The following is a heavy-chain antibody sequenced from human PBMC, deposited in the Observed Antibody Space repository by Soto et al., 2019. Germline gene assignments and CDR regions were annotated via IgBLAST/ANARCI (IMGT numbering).Heavy chain of an antibody. J-gene: IGHJ6*02. CDR2: VSYDGSIK. CDR1: GFTFSVYG. D-gene: IGHD6-19*01. V-gene: IGHV3-30*18. Sequence: QVQLVESGGGVVQPGRSLRLSCAASGFTFSVYGMHWVRQAPGKGLEWVALVSYDGSIKYYADSVKGRFTISRDNSKNTLYLQMNSLRVEDTAVYYCAKDGSHLAVAGTSPTSYFYGLAVWGQGTTVTASS. CDR3: AKDGSHLAVAGTSPTSYFYGLAV.